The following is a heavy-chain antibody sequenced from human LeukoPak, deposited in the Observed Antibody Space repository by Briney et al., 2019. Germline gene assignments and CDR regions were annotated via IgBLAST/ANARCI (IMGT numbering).Heavy chain of an antibody. Sequence: PSETLSLTCTVSGDSISETRYFWGFIRRSPGKGLEWIVSLYYRETFYNPSLKSRLTISSDTSKNQFSLRLTSLTAADTGVDYCARGRNWNYPSHFDYWGQGTLVTVSS. CDR3: ARGRNWNYPSHFDY. V-gene: IGHV4-39*07. CDR2: LYYRET. J-gene: IGHJ4*02. CDR1: GDSISETRYF. D-gene: IGHD1-7*01.